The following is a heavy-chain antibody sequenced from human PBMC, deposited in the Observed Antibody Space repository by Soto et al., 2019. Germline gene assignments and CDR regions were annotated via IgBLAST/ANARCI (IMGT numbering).Heavy chain of an antibody. CDR1: GFSLSTSGVG. V-gene: IGHV2-5*01. J-gene: IGHJ6*02. CDR2: IYWNDDK. CDR3: AHSDSFYGLYYYYGMDV. Sequence: SGPTLVKPTQTLTLTCTFSGFSLSTSGVGVGWIRQPPGKALEWLALIYWNDDKRYSPSLKSRLTITKDTSKNQVVLTMTNMDPVDTATYYCAHSDSFYGLYYYYGMDVWGQGTTVTVSS. D-gene: IGHD4-17*01.